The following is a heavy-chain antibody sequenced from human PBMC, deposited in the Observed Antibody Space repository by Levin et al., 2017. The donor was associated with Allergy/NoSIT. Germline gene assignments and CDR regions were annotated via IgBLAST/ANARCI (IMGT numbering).Heavy chain of an antibody. Sequence: SGPTLVKPTQTLTLTCTFSGFSLITSGMCVGWIRQPPGKALEWLARIDWDDDKYYSTSLKTRLTISKDTSKNSVVLTMTNMDPVDTATYYCARVRVVPAAMPVRGYHYCGMDVWGQGTTVTVSS. D-gene: IGHD2-2*01. CDR1: GFSLITSGMC. J-gene: IGHJ6*02. V-gene: IGHV2-70*11. CDR3: ARVRVVPAAMPVRGYHYCGMDV. CDR2: IDWDDDK.